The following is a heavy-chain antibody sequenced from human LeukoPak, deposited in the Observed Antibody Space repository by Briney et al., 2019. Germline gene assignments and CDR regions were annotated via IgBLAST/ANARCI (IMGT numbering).Heavy chain of an antibody. CDR2: IYTSGST. D-gene: IGHD3-3*01. CDR3: ARDRDSTTIFGVVTSEDCFDP. CDR1: GGSISSGSYY. V-gene: IGHV4-61*02. Sequence: SQTLSLTCTVSGGSISSGSYYWNWIRPPAGKGLEWIGRIYTSGSTNYNPSLKSRVTISVDACKNQFSLKLDSVTAADTAMYYCARDRDSTTIFGVVTSEDCFDPWGQGTLVTVSS. J-gene: IGHJ5*02.